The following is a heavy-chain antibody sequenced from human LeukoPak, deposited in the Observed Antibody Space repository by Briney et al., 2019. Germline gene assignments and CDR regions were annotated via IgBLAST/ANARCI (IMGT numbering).Heavy chain of an antibody. J-gene: IGHJ4*02. CDR1: GFTFSSYG. CDR2: IWYDGSNK. Sequence: GGSLRLSCAASGFTFSSYGMHWVRQAPGKGLEWVAAIWYDGSNKYYADSVKGRFTTSRDNSKNTLYLQMNSLRAEDTAVYYCAREPITIFGVVIQYYFDYWGQGTPVTVSS. D-gene: IGHD3-3*01. V-gene: IGHV3-33*01. CDR3: AREPITIFGVVIQYYFDY.